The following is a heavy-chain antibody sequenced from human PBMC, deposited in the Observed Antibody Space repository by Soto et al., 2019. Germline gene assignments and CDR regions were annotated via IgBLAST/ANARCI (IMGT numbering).Heavy chain of an antibody. CDR1: GFSFSSYA. V-gene: IGHV3-48*01. CDR3: ATEVGYCFSTSCS. Sequence: EVQLVESGGGLVQPGGSLRLSCAASGFSFSSYAMNWVRQAPGRGLEWLSYISTSSSTIYYADSVKGRLTISRDNAKSSLYLQMNSRRGEDTALYYCATEVGYCFSTSCSWGQGTLVTVSS. CDR2: ISTSSSTI. D-gene: IGHD2-2*01. J-gene: IGHJ4*02.